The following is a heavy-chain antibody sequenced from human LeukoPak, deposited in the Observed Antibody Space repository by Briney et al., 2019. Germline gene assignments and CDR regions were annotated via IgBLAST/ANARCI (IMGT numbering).Heavy chain of an antibody. CDR1: GFTFSDHY. V-gene: IGHV3-72*01. D-gene: IGHD4-17*01. CDR3: ANGDWYFDL. J-gene: IGHJ2*01. CDR2: TRNRANSYTT. Sequence: GGSLRLSCAASGFTFSDHYMDWVRQAPGKGLGWVGRTRNRANSYTTEYAASVKGRFTISRDNAKNSLYLQMNSLRAEDTAVYYCANGDWYFDLWGRGTLVTVSS.